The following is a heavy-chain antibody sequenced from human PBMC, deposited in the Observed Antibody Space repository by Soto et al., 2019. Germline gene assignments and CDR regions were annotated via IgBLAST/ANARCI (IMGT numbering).Heavy chain of an antibody. CDR3: ARSSLRYFDWSLDY. J-gene: IGHJ4*02. Sequence: GGSLRLSCAASGFTFSSYGMHWVRQAPGKGLEWVAVIWYDGSNKYYADSVKGRFTISRDNSKNTLYLQMNSLRAEDTAVYYCARSSLRYFDWSLDYWGQGTLVTVSS. D-gene: IGHD3-9*01. V-gene: IGHV3-33*01. CDR2: IWYDGSNK. CDR1: GFTFSSYG.